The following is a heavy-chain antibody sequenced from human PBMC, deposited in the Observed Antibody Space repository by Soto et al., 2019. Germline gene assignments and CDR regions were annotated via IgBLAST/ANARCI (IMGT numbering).Heavy chain of an antibody. V-gene: IGHV1-18*01. J-gene: IGHJ4*02. CDR2: ISAHNGNT. CDR3: ARGRYGDY. Sequence: QVHLVQSGAEVKKPGASVKVSCKASGYTFTSYGITWVRQAPGQGLEWMGWISAHNGNTEYAQKLQGRVIVTRDTSTSTASMELRSLRSDDTAVYYCARGRYGDYWGQGALVTVSS. D-gene: IGHD1-1*01. CDR1: GYTFTSYG.